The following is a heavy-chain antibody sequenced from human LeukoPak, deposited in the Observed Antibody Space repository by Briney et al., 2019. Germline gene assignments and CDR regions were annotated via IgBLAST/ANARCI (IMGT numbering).Heavy chain of an antibody. V-gene: IGHV3-23*01. CDR3: AKLQGYTAMVYCYMDV. CDR2: ISGSGGST. J-gene: IGHJ6*03. CDR1: GFTFSSYA. Sequence: PGGSLRLSCAASGFTFSSYAMSRVRQAPGKGLEWVSAISGSGGSTYYADSVKGRFTISRDNSKNTLYLQMNSLRAEDTAAYYCAKLQGYTAMVYCYMDVWGKGITVTVSS. D-gene: IGHD5-18*01.